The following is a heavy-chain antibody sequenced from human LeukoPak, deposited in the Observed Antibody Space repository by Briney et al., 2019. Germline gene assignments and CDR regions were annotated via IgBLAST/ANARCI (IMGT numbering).Heavy chain of an antibody. V-gene: IGHV1-18*01. Sequence: GGSLRLSCAASGFTFTSYGISWVRQAPGQGLEWMGWISAYNGNTNYAQKLQGRVTMTTDASTSTAYMELRSLRSDDTAVYYCARDEVGAPRAPYYWGQGTLVTVSS. CDR1: GFTFTSYG. J-gene: IGHJ4*02. CDR2: ISAYNGNT. D-gene: IGHD1-26*01. CDR3: ARDEVGAPRAPYY.